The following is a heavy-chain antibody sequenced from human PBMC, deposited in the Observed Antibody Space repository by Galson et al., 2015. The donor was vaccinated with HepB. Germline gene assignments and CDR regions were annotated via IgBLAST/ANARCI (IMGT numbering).Heavy chain of an antibody. Sequence: SLRLSCAASGFTFSSYGMHWVRQAPGKGLEWVAVISYDGSNKYYADSVKGRFTISRDNSKNTLYLQMNSLRAEDTAVYYCAKGGYCSGGSCHIHYYYYGMDVWGQGTTVTVSS. J-gene: IGHJ6*02. V-gene: IGHV3-30*18. D-gene: IGHD2-15*01. CDR2: ISYDGSNK. CDR3: AKGGYCSGGSCHIHYYYYGMDV. CDR1: GFTFSSYG.